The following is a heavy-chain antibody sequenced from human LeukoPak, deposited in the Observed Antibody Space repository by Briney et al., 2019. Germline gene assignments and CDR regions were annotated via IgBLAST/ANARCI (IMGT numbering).Heavy chain of an antibody. CDR2: ISSPGSTT. D-gene: IGHD5-18*01. CDR3: ASGIQPRLSWFFDL. Sequence: GGSLRLSCAASGFRFSDYYMSWIRQVPGKGLVWISYISSPGSTTYYVDSVKGRFTISRDNAKNSLFLQMNSLRADDTAVYYCASGIQPRLSWFFDLWGRGTLVSVSS. J-gene: IGHJ2*01. CDR1: GFRFSDYY. V-gene: IGHV3-11*01.